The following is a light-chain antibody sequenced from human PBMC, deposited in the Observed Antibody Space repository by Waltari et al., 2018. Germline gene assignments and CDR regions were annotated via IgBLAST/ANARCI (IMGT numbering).Light chain of an antibody. CDR2: GSS. CDR1: HSVSSNY. CDR3: QQYGRSWNT. V-gene: IGKV3-20*01. Sequence: EIVLKQSPGTLSLSPGERATLSCRASHSVSSNYLAGYQQRPGQAPRLLIHGSSSRATGIPDRFSGSGSGTDFTLTISRLEPEDFAVYYCQQYGRSWNTFGQGTKLEIK. J-gene: IGKJ2*01.